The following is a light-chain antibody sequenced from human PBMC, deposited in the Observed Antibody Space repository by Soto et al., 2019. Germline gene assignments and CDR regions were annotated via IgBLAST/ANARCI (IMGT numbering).Light chain of an antibody. CDR3: SSFTNSILV. CDR2: EVT. Sequence: QSVLTQPASVSGSPGQSITISCTGTTSDVGSHNFVSWYQQLPGKAPKLLIYEVTNRPSGTSNRFSGSKSGNTASLTISGLQAEDEADYYCSSFTNSILVFGGGTSLTVL. J-gene: IGLJ3*02. V-gene: IGLV2-14*01. CDR1: TSDVGSHNF.